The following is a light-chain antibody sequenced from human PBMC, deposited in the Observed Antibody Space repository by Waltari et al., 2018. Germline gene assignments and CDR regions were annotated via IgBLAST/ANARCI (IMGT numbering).Light chain of an antibody. Sequence: EIVLTQSPATLSLSPGERATLSCGASQSISSRSLAWYQQKPGLAPRLLIYDVSSRATGIPDRFSGSGSGTDFTLTISRLEPEDFAVYHCQQYGGSSLTFGGGTRVEIK. CDR2: DVS. V-gene: IGKV3D-20*01. CDR3: QQYGGSSLT. J-gene: IGKJ4*01. CDR1: QSISSRS.